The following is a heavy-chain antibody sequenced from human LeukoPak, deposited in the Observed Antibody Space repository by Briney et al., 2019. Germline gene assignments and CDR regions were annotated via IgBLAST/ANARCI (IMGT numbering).Heavy chain of an antibody. V-gene: IGHV3-64*02. CDR1: GFTFSSHA. Sequence: PGGSLRLSCAASGFTFSSHAMHWVRQAPGKGLEYVSAINANGRSTYYADSVKGRFTISRDNSKTTLYLQMGSLRTEDMAVYYCARERYSVNDYDAFDIWGQGTVVTVSS. J-gene: IGHJ3*02. CDR2: INANGRST. D-gene: IGHD5/OR15-5a*01. CDR3: ARERYSVNDYDAFDI.